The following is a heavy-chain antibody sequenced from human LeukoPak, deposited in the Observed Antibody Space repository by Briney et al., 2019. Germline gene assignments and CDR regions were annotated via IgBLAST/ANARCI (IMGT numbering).Heavy chain of an antibody. CDR2: TSSDLNVK. D-gene: IGHD3-10*01. J-gene: IGHJ4*02. CDR3: AREGYYGSGSPPSLYFDY. V-gene: IGHV3-30-3*01. CDR1: GYTFRNYV. Sequence: GGSLGLSCAASGYTFRNYVIHWVRQAPGKGLEWVAVTSSDLNVKLYADSVKGRFTISRDNSRSTLYLQMNSLRPEDTAIYYCAREGYYGSGSPPSLYFDYWGQGTLVTVSS.